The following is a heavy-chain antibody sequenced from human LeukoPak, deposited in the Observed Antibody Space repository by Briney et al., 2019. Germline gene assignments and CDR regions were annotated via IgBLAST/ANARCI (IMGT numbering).Heavy chain of an antibody. CDR1: GYTFTSYY. D-gene: IGHD3-16*02. CDR2: INPSAGTT. CDR3: ATGAPMITFGGVIVIPDAFDI. Sequence: ASVKVSCKASGYTFTSYYIHWVRQAPGQGLEWMGIINPSAGTTIYAQKFQGRVTMTEDTSTDTAYMELSSLRSEDTAVYYCATGAPMITFGGVIVIPDAFDIWGQGTMVTVSS. J-gene: IGHJ3*02. V-gene: IGHV1-46*01.